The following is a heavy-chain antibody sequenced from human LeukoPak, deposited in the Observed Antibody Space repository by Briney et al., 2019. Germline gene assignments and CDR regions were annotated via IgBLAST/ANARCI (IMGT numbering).Heavy chain of an antibody. V-gene: IGHV3-23*01. CDR2: ISASGGGK. CDR1: GFSFSTYA. D-gene: IGHD3-22*01. CDR3: SVMHRYYDGSGYWVQ. Sequence: GGSLRLSCAASGFSFSTYAMNWVRQAPGKGLEWVSGISASGGGKFYADSAKGRFTISRDKSKSTVSLQMNSLRAEDTAVYYCSVMHRYYDGSGYWVQWGQGTLVTVSS. J-gene: IGHJ4*02.